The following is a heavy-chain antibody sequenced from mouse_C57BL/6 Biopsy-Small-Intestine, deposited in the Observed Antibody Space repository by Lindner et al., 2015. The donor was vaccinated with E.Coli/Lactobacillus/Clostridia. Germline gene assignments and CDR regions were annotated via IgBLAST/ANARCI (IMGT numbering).Heavy chain of an antibody. CDR2: TIPIFGTA. D-gene: IGHD2-1*01. J-gene: IGHJ2*01. Sequence: SVKVSCKASGGTFSSDVLSWVRQAPGQGLEWMGETIPIFGTANYAQKFQGRVTITVDESTSTAYMELSSLRSEDTAVYYCATGWMVKYFDYWGQGTLVTVSS. CDR3: ATGWMVKYFDY. CDR1: GGTFSSDV. V-gene: IGHV1-81*01.